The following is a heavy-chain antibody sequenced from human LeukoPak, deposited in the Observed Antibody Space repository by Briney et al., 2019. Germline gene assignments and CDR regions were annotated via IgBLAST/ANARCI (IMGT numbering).Heavy chain of an antibody. J-gene: IGHJ4*02. CDR1: GFTFSSYG. CDR3: ANGQQWLVEK. CDR2: IRYDGSNK. Sequence: AGGSLRLSCAASGFTFSSYGMHWVRQAPGKGLEWVAFIRYDGSNKYYADSVKGRFTISRDNSKNTLYLQMNSLRAEDTAVYYCANGQQWLVEKWGQGTLVTVSS. V-gene: IGHV3-30*02. D-gene: IGHD6-19*01.